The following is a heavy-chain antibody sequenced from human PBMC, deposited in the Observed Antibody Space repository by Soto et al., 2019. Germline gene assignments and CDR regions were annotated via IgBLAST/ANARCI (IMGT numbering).Heavy chain of an antibody. D-gene: IGHD6-13*01. CDR1: GFDFNTYG. CDR2: ISFDGGRQ. V-gene: IGHV3-30*18. Sequence: QVQLVESGGGVVQPGRSLRLSCAASGFDFNTYGLHWVRQAPGKGLEWVAAISFDGGRQYYADSVKGRFTVSRDKSNSTLYLQMNSLGAEDTATYFCAKDSSVIAAGSGGWFDPWGPGTLVIVSS. J-gene: IGHJ5*02. CDR3: AKDSSVIAAGSGGWFDP.